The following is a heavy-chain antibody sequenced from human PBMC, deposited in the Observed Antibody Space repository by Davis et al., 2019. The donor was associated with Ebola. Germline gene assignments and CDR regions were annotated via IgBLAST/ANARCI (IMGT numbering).Heavy chain of an antibody. Sequence: PGGSLRLSCKGSGYSFTSYWIGWVRQMPGKGLEWMGIVYPGDSDTRYSPSFQGQVTISADKSISTAYLQWSSLKASDTAMYYCARYANTYYYYGMDVWGQGTTVTVSS. D-gene: IGHD2-2*01. CDR2: VYPGDSDT. J-gene: IGHJ6*02. V-gene: IGHV5-51*01. CDR3: ARYANTYYYYGMDV. CDR1: GYSFTSYW.